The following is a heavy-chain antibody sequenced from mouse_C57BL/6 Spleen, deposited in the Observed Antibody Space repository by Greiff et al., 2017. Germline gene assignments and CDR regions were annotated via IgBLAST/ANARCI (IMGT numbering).Heavy chain of an antibody. CDR3: ARHNGHWYFDV. V-gene: IGHV5-6*01. CDR1: GFTFSSYG. J-gene: IGHJ1*03. Sequence: EVKLVESGGDLVKPGGSLKLSCAASGFTFSSYGMSWVRQTPDKRLGWVATISSGGSYTYYPDSVKGRFTISRDNAKNTLYLQMRSLKSEDTAMYYCARHNGHWYFDVWGTGTTVTVSS. CDR2: ISSGGSYT.